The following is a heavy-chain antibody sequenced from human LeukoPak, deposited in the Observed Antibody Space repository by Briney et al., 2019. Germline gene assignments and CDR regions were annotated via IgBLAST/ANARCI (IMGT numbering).Heavy chain of an antibody. CDR1: GGTFSSYA. J-gene: IGHJ6*03. Sequence: SVKVSCKASGGTFSSYAISWVRQAPGQGLEWMGRIIPILGIANYAQKFQGRVTITADKSTSTAYMELSRLRSDDTAVYYCARDAQGVIVVVPAAYYYMDVWGKGTTVTVSS. CDR3: ARDAQGVIVVVPAAYYYMDV. CDR2: IIPILGIA. V-gene: IGHV1-69*04. D-gene: IGHD2-2*01.